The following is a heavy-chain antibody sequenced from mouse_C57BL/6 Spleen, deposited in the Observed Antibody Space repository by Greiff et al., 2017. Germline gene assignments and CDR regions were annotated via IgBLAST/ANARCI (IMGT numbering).Heavy chain of an antibody. J-gene: IGHJ1*03. Sequence: EVQGVESGGGLVQPKGSLKLSCAASGFSFNTYAMNWVRQAPGKGLEWVARIRSKSNNYATYYADSVKDRFTISRDDSESMLYLQMNNLKTEDTAMYYCVRHEDYYDWYFDVWGTGTTVTVSS. CDR3: VRHEDYYDWYFDV. D-gene: IGHD1-1*01. V-gene: IGHV10-1*01. CDR2: IRSKSNNYAT. CDR1: GFSFNTYA.